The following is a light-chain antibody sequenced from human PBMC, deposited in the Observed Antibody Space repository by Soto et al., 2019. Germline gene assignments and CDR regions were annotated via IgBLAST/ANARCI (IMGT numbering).Light chain of an antibody. V-gene: IGLV2-14*01. CDR3: SSYTSSSTLGV. Sequence: QSVLTQPASVSGSPGQSITISCTGTVGLVSWYQQHPGKAPKLMIYEVSNRPSGVSNRFSGSKSGNTASLTISGLQAEDEADYYCSSYTSSSTLGVFGGGTKVTVL. J-gene: IGLJ3*02. CDR1: VGL. CDR2: EVS.